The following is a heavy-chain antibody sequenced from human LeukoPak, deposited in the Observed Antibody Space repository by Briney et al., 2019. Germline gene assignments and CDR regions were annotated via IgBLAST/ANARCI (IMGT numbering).Heavy chain of an antibody. CDR3: TRMTTGHDY. J-gene: IGHJ4*02. Sequence: SETLSLTCAVSGVSFDDYYWAWVRQTPGKGLEWIGEINHGGYNNDSPSLKSRVTISIDTSREQFSLNLRSVTVADAGTYYCTRMTTGHDYWGQGTLVTVSS. CDR1: GVSFDDYY. V-gene: IGHV4-34*01. D-gene: IGHD4-17*01. CDR2: INHGGYN.